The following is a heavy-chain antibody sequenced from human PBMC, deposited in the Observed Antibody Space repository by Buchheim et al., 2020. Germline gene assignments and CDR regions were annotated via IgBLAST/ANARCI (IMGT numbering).Heavy chain of an antibody. CDR1: SGSISSSYW. CDR3: ARNYYFYGMDV. CDR2: ISQSGDT. J-gene: IGHJ6*02. V-gene: IGHV4-4*02. Sequence: QVQLQESGPGLVKPSGTLSLTCAVSSGSISSSYWWSWVRQPPGKGLEWIGEISQSGDTSYTPSLKSRVPMSLANSKNPLSLNLNSVTAADTAVYYCARNYYFYGMDVWGQGTT.